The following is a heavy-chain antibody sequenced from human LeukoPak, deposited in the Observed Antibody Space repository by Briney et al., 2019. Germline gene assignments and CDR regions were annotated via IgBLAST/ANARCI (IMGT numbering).Heavy chain of an antibody. CDR1: GITFSSYW. CDR2: INQDGSEE. CDR3: VRDGGVSGYDLLDY. D-gene: IGHD5-12*01. Sequence: PGGSLRLSCAASGITFSSYWMRWVRQAPGKGLEWVAHINQDGSEEHYMDSVKARFTISRDNAKNSLSLQMNSLRAEDTAVYYCVRDGGVSGYDLLDYWGQGTLVTVSS. J-gene: IGHJ4*02. V-gene: IGHV3-7*01.